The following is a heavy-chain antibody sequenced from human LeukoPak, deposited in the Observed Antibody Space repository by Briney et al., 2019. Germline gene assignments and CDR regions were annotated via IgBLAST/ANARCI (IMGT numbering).Heavy chain of an antibody. CDR1: GFTFSSYG. V-gene: IGHV3-30*02. Sequence: PGGSLRLSCAASGFTFSSYGMHWVRQAPGKGLEWVAFIRYDGSNKYYADSVKGRFTISRDNSKNTLYLQMNSLRAEDTAVYYCARGVAVAGTLFDYWGQGTLVTVSS. D-gene: IGHD6-19*01. CDR2: IRYDGSNK. CDR3: ARGVAVAGTLFDY. J-gene: IGHJ4*02.